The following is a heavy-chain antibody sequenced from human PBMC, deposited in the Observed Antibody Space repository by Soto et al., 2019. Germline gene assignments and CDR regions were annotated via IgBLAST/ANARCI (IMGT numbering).Heavy chain of an antibody. Sequence: EVQLLESGGDLVQPGGSLRLSCVASGLTFSIYAMSWVRQAPGKGLEWVSVISGSGGYTDYADSVKGRFTISRDNSKNTLYLQMNSLRAEDTALYYCAKRFRGVLLNPEVDWGQGTLVTVSS. D-gene: IGHD3-10*01. CDR1: GLTFSIYA. J-gene: IGHJ4*02. V-gene: IGHV3-23*01. CDR3: AKRFRGVLLNPEVD. CDR2: ISGSGGYT.